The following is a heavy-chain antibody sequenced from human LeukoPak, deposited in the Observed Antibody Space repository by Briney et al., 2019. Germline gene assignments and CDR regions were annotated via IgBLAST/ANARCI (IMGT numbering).Heavy chain of an antibody. V-gene: IGHV3-74*01. J-gene: IGHJ4*02. CDR3: VIDLGDYNDF. D-gene: IGHD2-15*01. Sequence: HPGGSLRLSCAVSGITFSSYCMPWVCQDPGRGLLWVSRINTQGTYTNYADSVKGRFTISRDNAKNTLYLQMSSLRADDTAVYYCVIDLGDYNDFWGQGTLVSVSS. CDR2: INTQGTYT. CDR1: GITFSSYC.